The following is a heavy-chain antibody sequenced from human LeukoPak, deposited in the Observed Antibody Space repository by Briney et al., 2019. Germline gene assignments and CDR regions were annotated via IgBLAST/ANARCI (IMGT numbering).Heavy chain of an antibody. V-gene: IGHV4-61*02. CDR3: ARGPYSYDSSGAFDI. CDR2: VYTSGTI. J-gene: IGHJ3*02. Sequence: SETLSLTCSVSGASINSGPYYWTWIRQPAGTGLEWLGRVYTSGTINYNPSLKSRLTIPVDTSKNQFSLKLNSVTAADTAVYFCARGPYSYDSSGAFDIWGQGTMVTVSS. D-gene: IGHD3-22*01. CDR1: GASINSGPYY.